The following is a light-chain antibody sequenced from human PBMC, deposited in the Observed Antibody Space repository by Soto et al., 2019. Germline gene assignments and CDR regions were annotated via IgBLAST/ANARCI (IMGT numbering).Light chain of an antibody. CDR1: QSVSSY. Sequence: EIVLTQSPATLSLSPGERATLSCRASQSVSSYLAWYQQKPGQAPRLLIYDASNRATGIPARFSGSGSGTDFTLTISSLEPEDCAVYYCQQGSNWPPTFGQGTKVEIK. CDR3: QQGSNWPPT. CDR2: DAS. V-gene: IGKV3-11*01. J-gene: IGKJ1*01.